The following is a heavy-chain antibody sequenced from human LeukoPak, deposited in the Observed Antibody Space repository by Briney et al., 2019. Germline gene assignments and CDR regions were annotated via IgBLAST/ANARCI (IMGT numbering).Heavy chain of an antibody. CDR3: ARGVGATRHFDY. J-gene: IGHJ4*02. D-gene: IGHD1-26*01. Sequence: GASVKVSCKASGYTFSTYGISWVRQAPGQGLEWMGWISPYNGYTDYAQKFQGRVTMTTDTSTSTAFMDLRGLRSDDTAVYYCARGVGATRHFDYWGQGTLVTVSS. V-gene: IGHV1-18*04. CDR2: ISPYNGYT. CDR1: GYTFSTYG.